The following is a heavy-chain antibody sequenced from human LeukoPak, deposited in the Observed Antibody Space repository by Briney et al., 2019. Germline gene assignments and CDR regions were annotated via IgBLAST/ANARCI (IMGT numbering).Heavy chain of an antibody. V-gene: IGHV1-46*01. CDR3: VLGDYYDSSGYYYSSLDY. CDR1: GYTFTSYY. D-gene: IGHD3-22*01. CDR2: INPSGGST. Sequence: ASVKVSRKASGYTFTSYYMHWVRQAPGQGLEWMGIINPSGGSTSYAQKFQGRVTMTRDTSTSTVYMELSSLRSEDTAVYYCVLGDYYDSSGYYYSSLDYWGQGTLVTVSS. J-gene: IGHJ4*02.